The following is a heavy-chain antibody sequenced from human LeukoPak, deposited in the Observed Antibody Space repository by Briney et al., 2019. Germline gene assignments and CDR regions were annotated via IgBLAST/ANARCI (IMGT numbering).Heavy chain of an antibody. CDR2: INHSGST. D-gene: IGHD3-10*01. CDR3: ARGNQYYGSGSYTRWFDP. CDR1: GGSFSGYY. J-gene: IGHJ5*02. V-gene: IGHV4-34*01. Sequence: SETLSLTCAVYGGSFSGYYWSWIRQPPGKGLEWIGEINHSGSTNYNPSLKSRVTISVDTSKNQFSLKLSSVTAADTAVYYCARGNQYYGSGSYTRWFDPWGQGTLVTVSS.